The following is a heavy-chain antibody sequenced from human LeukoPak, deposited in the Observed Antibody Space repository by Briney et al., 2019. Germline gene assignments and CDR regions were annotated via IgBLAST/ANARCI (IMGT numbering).Heavy chain of an antibody. J-gene: IGHJ4*02. V-gene: IGHV3-7*03. CDR2: IKQDGSEK. Sequence: PGGSLRLSCAASGFTFSSYWMSWVRQAAGKGLEWVANIKQDGSEKYYVDSVKGRFTISRDNAKSSLYLQMNSLRAEDTAVYYCASQFRRLWFGELLIWGQGTLVTVSS. CDR3: ASQFRRLWFGELLI. D-gene: IGHD3-10*01. CDR1: GFTFSSYW.